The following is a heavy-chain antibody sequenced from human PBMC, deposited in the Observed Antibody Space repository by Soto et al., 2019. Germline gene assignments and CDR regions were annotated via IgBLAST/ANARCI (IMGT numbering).Heavy chain of an antibody. CDR1: GFTFSGSA. J-gene: IGHJ4*02. CDR3: THLLSLAHPYSYL. CDR2: IRSKANSYAT. D-gene: IGHD2-21*01. V-gene: IGHV3-73*01. Sequence: PGGSLRLSCAASGFTFSGSAMHWVRQASGKGLEWVGRIRSKANSYATAYAASVKGRFTISRDDSKNTVYLQMDSLKTEDTAVYYCTHLLSLAHPYSYLWGQGTQVTVSS.